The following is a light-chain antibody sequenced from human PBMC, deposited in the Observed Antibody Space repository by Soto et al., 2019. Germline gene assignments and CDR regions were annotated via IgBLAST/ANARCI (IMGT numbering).Light chain of an antibody. Sequence: QSALTQPASVSGSPGQSITISCTGTSSDIGDYNYVSWYQQHPGKAPKLMLYEVSNRPSGISSRFSGSKSGNTASLTISGLQAEDEADYFCTSYRNTSTLVFGTGTKVTVL. CDR1: SSDIGDYNY. V-gene: IGLV2-14*01. CDR3: TSYRNTSTLV. CDR2: EVS. J-gene: IGLJ1*01.